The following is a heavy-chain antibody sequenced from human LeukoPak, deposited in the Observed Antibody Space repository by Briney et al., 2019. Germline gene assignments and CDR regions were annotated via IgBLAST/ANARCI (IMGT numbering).Heavy chain of an antibody. CDR3: ARRDISSGWSFDY. CDR2: IHTSGST. V-gene: IGHV4-4*07. CDR1: VGPISNYH. Sequence: SETLSLTCTVSVGPISNYHWSWIRQPAGRVVERIGQIHTSGSTNYNPPLKSRVTMSIDTTEDQVSLTIRSVTAADTAFYYCARRDISSGWSFDYWGQGTLVTVSS. J-gene: IGHJ4*02. D-gene: IGHD6-19*01.